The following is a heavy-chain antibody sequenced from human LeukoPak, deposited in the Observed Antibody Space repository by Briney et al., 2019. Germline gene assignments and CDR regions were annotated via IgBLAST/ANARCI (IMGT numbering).Heavy chain of an antibody. J-gene: IGHJ4*02. CDR3: ARGWLRRNLEY. CDR1: GGSISSSGYY. Sequence: SETLSLTCTVSGGSISSSGYYWGWIRQPPGKGLEWIGSIYYSGSTYYGPSLKSRVTISVDTSKNQFSLKLSSVTAADTAVYYCARGWLRRNLEYWGQGTLVTVSS. D-gene: IGHD5-12*01. V-gene: IGHV4-39*01. CDR2: IYYSGST.